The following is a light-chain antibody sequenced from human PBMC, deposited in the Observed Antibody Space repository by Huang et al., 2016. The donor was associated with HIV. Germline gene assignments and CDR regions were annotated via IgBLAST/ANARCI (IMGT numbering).Light chain of an antibody. CDR2: GAS. CDR1: AGVSNN. Sequence: IVMTQSPATLSVSPGERATLSCRASAGVSNNVAWYQQRPGQNPRLLIHGASTRHTGIPAKFSGRGCGTEFTLTITSLQPEDSAVYYCQQYNNWPPWTFGPGTQVEI. V-gene: IGKV3D-15*01. CDR3: QQYNNWPPWT. J-gene: IGKJ1*01.